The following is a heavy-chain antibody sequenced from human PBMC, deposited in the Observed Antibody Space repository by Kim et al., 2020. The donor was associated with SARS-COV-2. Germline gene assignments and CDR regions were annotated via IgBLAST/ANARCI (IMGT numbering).Heavy chain of an antibody. D-gene: IGHD3-10*01. CDR3: TTDWTMVRGVYGMDV. J-gene: IGHJ6*02. V-gene: IGHV3-15*01. Sequence: APVKGRFTISRDDSKNTLYLQMNSLKTEDTAVYYCTTDWTMVRGVYGMDVWGQGTTVTVSS.